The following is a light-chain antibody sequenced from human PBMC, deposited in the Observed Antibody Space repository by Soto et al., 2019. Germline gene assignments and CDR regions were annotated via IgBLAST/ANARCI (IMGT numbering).Light chain of an antibody. CDR3: QSYDSSLSGSDV. V-gene: IGLV1-40*01. Sequence: QSVLTQPPSVSGAPGQRVTISCTGSSSNIGAGYDLHWYQRLPGTAPKVLIYGNNNRPSGVPDRFSGSKSGTSASLAITGLQAEDEADYYCQSYDSSLSGSDVFGTGTKLTVL. CDR2: GNN. J-gene: IGLJ1*01. CDR1: SSNIGAGYD.